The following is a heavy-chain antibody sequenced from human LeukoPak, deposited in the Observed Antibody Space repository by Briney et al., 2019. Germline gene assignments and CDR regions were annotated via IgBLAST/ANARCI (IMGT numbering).Heavy chain of an antibody. CDR1: GDSISSYY. CDR3: ARLPFYDSSGY. V-gene: IGHV4-59*08. CDR2: IYYSGST. Sequence: SETLSLTCTVSGDSISSYYWSWIRQPPGKGLEWIGYIYYSGSTNYNPSLKSRDTISVDTSKNQFSLKLSSVTAADTAVYYCARLPFYDSSGYWGQGTLVTVSS. D-gene: IGHD3-22*01. J-gene: IGHJ4*02.